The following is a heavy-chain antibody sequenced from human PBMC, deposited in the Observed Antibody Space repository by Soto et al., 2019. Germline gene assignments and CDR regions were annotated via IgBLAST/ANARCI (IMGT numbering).Heavy chain of an antibody. D-gene: IGHD3-3*01. Sequence: GGSLRLSCAASGFTFSSYGMHWVRQAPGKGLEWVAVIWYDGSNKYYADSVKGRSTISRDNSKNTLYLQMNSLRAEDTAVYYCAREGFWSGYYSSYYYYGMDVWGQGTTVTVSS. J-gene: IGHJ6*02. CDR2: IWYDGSNK. V-gene: IGHV3-33*01. CDR3: AREGFWSGYYSSYYYYGMDV. CDR1: GFTFSSYG.